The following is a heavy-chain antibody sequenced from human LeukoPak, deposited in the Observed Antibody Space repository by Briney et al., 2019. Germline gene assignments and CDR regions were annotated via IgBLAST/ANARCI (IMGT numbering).Heavy chain of an antibody. CDR2: IYYSGST. J-gene: IGHJ6*02. V-gene: IGHV4-59*01. CDR3: ARTSRHFYGSGSNLTPWPADMDV. D-gene: IGHD3-10*01. Sequence: SETLSLTCTVSGGSINSYYWTWIRQPPGKGLEWLGYIYYSGSTHYNPSLNSRVARSMDTSKNHFSLKLSSVTAADTAIYYCARTSRHFYGSGSNLTPWPADMDVWGQGTKVNVSS. CDR1: GGSINSYY.